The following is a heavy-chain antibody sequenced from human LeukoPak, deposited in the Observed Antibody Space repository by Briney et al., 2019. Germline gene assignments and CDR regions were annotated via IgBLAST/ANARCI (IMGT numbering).Heavy chain of an antibody. Sequence: ASVKVSCKASGYTFTSYGISWVRQAPGQGLEWMGWISAYNGYTNYAQKFQGRVTMTRDTSINTDYMELSSLRSDDTAVYYCARGDNWGCSDYWGQGTLVTVSS. CDR1: GYTFTSYG. CDR2: ISAYNGYT. V-gene: IGHV1-18*01. D-gene: IGHD7-27*01. J-gene: IGHJ4*02. CDR3: ARGDNWGCSDY.